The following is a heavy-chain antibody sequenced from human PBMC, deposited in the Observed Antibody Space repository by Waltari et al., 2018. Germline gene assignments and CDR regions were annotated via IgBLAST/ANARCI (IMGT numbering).Heavy chain of an antibody. Sequence: EVQLVESGGGLVQPGGSLRLSCVASGFIFSDYWMTWVRQAPGKGLEWVANINEDGSEKYYGDSVKGRFTISRDNAKKSMFLEMNSLRAEDTALYYCARRYSSGWYWVYWGQGTLVTVSS. V-gene: IGHV3-7*01. CDR1: GFIFSDYW. CDR2: INEDGSEK. D-gene: IGHD6-19*01. J-gene: IGHJ4*02. CDR3: ARRYSSGWYWVY.